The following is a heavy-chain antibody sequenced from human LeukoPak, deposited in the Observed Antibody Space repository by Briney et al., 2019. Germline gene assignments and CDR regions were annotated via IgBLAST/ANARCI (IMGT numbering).Heavy chain of an antibody. CDR2: IYYSGST. Sequence: PSETLSLTCTVSGYSISSGYYWGWIRQPPGKGLEWIGYIYYSGSTNYNPSLKSRVTISVDTSKNQFSLKLSSVTAADMAVYYCAGRIAAAGTDYWGQGTLVTVSS. V-gene: IGHV4-38-2*02. CDR1: GYSISSGYY. CDR3: AGRIAAAGTDY. J-gene: IGHJ4*02. D-gene: IGHD6-13*01.